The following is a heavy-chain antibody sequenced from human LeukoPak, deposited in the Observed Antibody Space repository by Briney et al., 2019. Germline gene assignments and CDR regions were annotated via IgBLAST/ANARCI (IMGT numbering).Heavy chain of an antibody. J-gene: IGHJ4*02. CDR1: GGSISSYH. V-gene: IGHV4-59*08. D-gene: IGHD2-15*01. CDR3: ARLEAAGRYFDY. CDR2: IYSSGST. Sequence: PSETLSLTCTVSGGSISSYHWSWIRQPPGKGLQWIGFIYSSGSTNYNPSLKSRVTISVDTSKNQFSLKLSSVTAADTAVYYCARLEAAGRYFDYWGQGTLVTVSS.